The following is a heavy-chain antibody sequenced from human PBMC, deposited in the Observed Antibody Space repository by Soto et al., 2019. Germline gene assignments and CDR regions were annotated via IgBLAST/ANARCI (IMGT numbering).Heavy chain of an antibody. Sequence: QVQLVESGGGVVQPGRSLRLSCAASGFTFSSYGMHWVRQAPGKGLEWVAVISYDGSNKYYADSVKGRFTLSRDNSKNTLYLQMNSLRAEDTAVYYCAKLTGTTGDSWGQGTLVTVSS. V-gene: IGHV3-30*18. CDR3: AKLTGTTGDS. D-gene: IGHD1-7*01. CDR1: GFTFSSYG. J-gene: IGHJ4*02. CDR2: ISYDGSNK.